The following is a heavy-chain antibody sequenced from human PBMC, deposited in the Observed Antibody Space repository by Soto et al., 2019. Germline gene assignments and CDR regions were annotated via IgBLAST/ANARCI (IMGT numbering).Heavy chain of an antibody. V-gene: IGHV4-30-4*01. Sequence: SETLSLTCTVSGGSISSGEYYWSWIRQPPGKGLEWIGYIYYSGSTFYNPSLKNRVTISLDTSKIQFSLKLSSVTAADTAVYYCVSEGGDNWFAPWGQGTLVTVS. CDR1: GGSISSGEYY. J-gene: IGHJ5*02. CDR2: IYYSGST. D-gene: IGHD3-16*01. CDR3: VSEGGDNWFAP.